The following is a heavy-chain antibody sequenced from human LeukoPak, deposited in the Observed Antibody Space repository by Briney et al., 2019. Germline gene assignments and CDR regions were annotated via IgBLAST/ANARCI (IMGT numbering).Heavy chain of an antibody. J-gene: IGHJ4*02. D-gene: IGHD3-3*01. Sequence: SQTLSLTCTVSGGSISSGDYYWSWIRQPPGKGLEWIGYIYYSGSTYYNPSLKSRVTISVDTSKNQFSLKLSSVTAADTAVYYCARTADLTMTFDYWGQGTLVTVSS. V-gene: IGHV4-30-4*08. CDR2: IYYSGST. CDR1: GGSISSGDYY. CDR3: ARTADLTMTFDY.